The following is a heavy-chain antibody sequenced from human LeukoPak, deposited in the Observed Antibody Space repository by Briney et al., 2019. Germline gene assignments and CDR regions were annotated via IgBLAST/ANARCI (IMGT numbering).Heavy chain of an antibody. CDR1: GYSISSGYY. Sequence: SETLSLTCAVSGYSISSGYYWGWIRRPPGKGLEWIGSIYHSGSTNYNPSLKSRVTISVDTSKNQFSLKLSSVTAADTAVYYCARTVRFLEWLLDYWGQGTLVTVSS. CDR2: IYHSGST. V-gene: IGHV4-38-2*01. J-gene: IGHJ4*02. CDR3: ARTVRFLEWLLDY. D-gene: IGHD3-3*01.